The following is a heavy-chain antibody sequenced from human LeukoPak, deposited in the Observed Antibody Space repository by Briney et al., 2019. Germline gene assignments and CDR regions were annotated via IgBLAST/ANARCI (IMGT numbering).Heavy chain of an antibody. CDR1: GGSISSYY. CDR3: ARDRPLLPSPPDYYGGSWFAP. Sequence: PSETLSLTGTVSGGSISSYYWSWIRQPPGKGLEGRGYIYYSGSTNYNPSLKSRVTISVDTSKNQFSLKLSSVTAADTAVYYCARDRPLLPSPPDYYGGSWFAPWGQGTPVTVSS. V-gene: IGHV4-59*01. J-gene: IGHJ5*02. D-gene: IGHD3-10*01. CDR2: IYYSGST.